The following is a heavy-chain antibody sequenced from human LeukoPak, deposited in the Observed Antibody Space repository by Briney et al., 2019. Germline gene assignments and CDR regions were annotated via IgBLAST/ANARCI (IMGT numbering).Heavy chain of an antibody. J-gene: IGHJ2*01. D-gene: IGHD4-17*01. CDR2: INHSGST. Sequence: SETLSLTCAVYGGSFSGYYWSWIRQPPGKGLEWIGEINHSGSTNYNPSLKSRVTISVDTSKNQFSLKLSSVTAADTAVYYCARAPETHTVTTAHWYFDLWGRGTLVTVSS. CDR1: GGSFSGYY. V-gene: IGHV4-34*01. CDR3: ARAPETHTVTTAHWYFDL.